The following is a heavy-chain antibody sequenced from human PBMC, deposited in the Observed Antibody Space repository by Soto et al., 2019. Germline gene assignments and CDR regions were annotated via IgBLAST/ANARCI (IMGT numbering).Heavy chain of an antibody. V-gene: IGHV3-30-3*01. CDR3: ARDLFREDV. CDR1: GFTFSSYA. D-gene: IGHD3-10*01. CDR2: ILNDGSNK. Sequence: QVQLEESGGGVVQPGRSLRLYCAASGFTFSSYAMHWVRQAPGKGLEWVAVILNDGSNKWYVDSVKGRFTISRENSKNTLYLQMNSLRVEDTAVYFCARDLFREDVWGQGTTVTVSS. J-gene: IGHJ6*02.